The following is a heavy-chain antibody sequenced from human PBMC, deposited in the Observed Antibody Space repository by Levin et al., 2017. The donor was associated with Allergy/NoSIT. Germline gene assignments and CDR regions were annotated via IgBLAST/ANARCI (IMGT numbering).Heavy chain of an antibody. D-gene: IGHD6-13*01. Sequence: ASVKVSCTASGYTFTSYGISWARQAPGQGLEWMGWISAYNGNTNYAQKLQGRVTMTTDTSTSTAYMELRSLRSDDTAVYYCARDRYLLAAAGEDAFDIWGQGTMVTVSS. V-gene: IGHV1-18*01. J-gene: IGHJ3*02. CDR3: ARDRYLLAAAGEDAFDI. CDR2: ISAYNGNT. CDR1: GYTFTSYG.